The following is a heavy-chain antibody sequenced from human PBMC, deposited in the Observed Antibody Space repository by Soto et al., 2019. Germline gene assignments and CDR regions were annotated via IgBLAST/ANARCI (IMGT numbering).Heavy chain of an antibody. V-gene: IGHV3-48*02. CDR3: ARDPDGYGGNSYYYYYGMDV. CDR1: GFTFSSYS. J-gene: IGHJ6*02. Sequence: GGSLRLSCAASGFTFSSYSMNWVRQAPGKGLEWVSYISSSSSTIYYADSVKGRFTISRDNAKNSLYLQMNSLRDEDTAVYYCARDPDGYGGNSYYYYYGMDVWGQGTTVTVS. D-gene: IGHD4-17*01. CDR2: ISSSSSTI.